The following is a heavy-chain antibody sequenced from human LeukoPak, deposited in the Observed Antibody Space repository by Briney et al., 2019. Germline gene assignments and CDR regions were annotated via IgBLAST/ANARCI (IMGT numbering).Heavy chain of an antibody. CDR1: GGTFSSYA. V-gene: IGHV1-69*13. D-gene: IGHD1-26*01. CDR3: ARVGELEDAFDI. CDR2: IIPIFGTA. Sequence: ASVKVSRKASGGTFSSYAISWVRQAPGQGLEWMGGIIPIFGTANYAQKFQGRVTITADESTSTAYMELRSLRSDDTAVYYCARVGELEDAFDIWGQGTMVTVSS. J-gene: IGHJ3*02.